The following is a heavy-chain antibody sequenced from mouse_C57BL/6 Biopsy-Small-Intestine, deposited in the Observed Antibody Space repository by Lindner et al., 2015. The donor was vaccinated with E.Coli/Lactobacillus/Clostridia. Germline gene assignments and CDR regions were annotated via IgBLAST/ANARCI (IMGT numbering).Heavy chain of an antibody. D-gene: IGHD4-1*01. CDR3: TRLNWDYYAVDY. CDR1: GFTFSTYG. Sequence: VQLQESGGDLVKPGGSLKLSCAASGFTFSTYGMSWVRQTPDKRLEWVATISSGGSYTYYPDSVKGRFTISRDNAKNTLFLQMTSLRSEDTAMYYCTRLNWDYYAVDYWGQGTSVTVSS. V-gene: IGHV5-6*01. CDR2: ISSGGSYT. J-gene: IGHJ4*01.